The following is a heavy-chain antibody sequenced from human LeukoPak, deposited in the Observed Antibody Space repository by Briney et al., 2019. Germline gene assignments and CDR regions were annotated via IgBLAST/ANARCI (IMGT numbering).Heavy chain of an antibody. J-gene: IGHJ4*02. V-gene: IGHV4-34*01. D-gene: IGHD1-26*01. CDR3: ARESGRYYFDY. CDR2: INHSGRT. CDR1: GGSFSGYY. Sequence: SETLSLTCAVYGGSFSGYYWSWIRQPPGKGLEWIGEINHSGRTNYNPSLKSRVTISVDTAKNQFSLELSSVTSADTAVYYCARESGRYYFDYWGQGTLVTVSS.